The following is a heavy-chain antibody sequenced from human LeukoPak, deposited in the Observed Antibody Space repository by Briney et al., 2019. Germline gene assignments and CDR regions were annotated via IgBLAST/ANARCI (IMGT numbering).Heavy chain of an antibody. CDR2: ISYDGSNK. D-gene: IGHD3-10*01. J-gene: IGHJ4*02. V-gene: IGHV3-30-3*01. CDR3: ARGTAITMVRGVIITGDY. CDR1: GFTFSSYA. Sequence: GGSLRLSCAASGFTFSSYAMHWVRQAPGKGLEWVAVISYDGSNKYYADSVKGRFTISRDNAKNSLYLQMNSLRAEDTAVYYCARGTAITMVRGVIITGDYWGQGTLVTVSS.